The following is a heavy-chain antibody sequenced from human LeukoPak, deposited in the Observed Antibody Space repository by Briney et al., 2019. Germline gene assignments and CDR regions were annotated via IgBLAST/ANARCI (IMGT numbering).Heavy chain of an antibody. CDR3: AKGRANYYYYYMDV. CDR2: ISWSSGSI. J-gene: IGHJ6*03. V-gene: IGHV3-9*01. CDR1: GLTFDDYA. Sequence: GGSLRLSCAASGLTFDDYAMHWVRQAPGKGLEWVSSISWSSGSIGYADSVKGRFTISRDNAKNSLYLQMNSLRAEDTALYYCAKGRANYYYYYMDVWGKGTTVTVSS.